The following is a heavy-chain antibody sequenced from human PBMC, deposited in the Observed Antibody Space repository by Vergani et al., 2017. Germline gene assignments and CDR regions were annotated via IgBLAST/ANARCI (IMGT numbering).Heavy chain of an antibody. J-gene: IGHJ5*02. Sequence: QVQLQQWGAGLLKPSETLSLNCAVYGGSLSGYYWGWIRQPPGKGLEWIGSIYYSGSTYYNPSLKSRVTISVDTSKNQFSLKLSSVTAADTAVYYCARHVVVVVAGTDWFDPWGQGTLVTVSS. D-gene: IGHD2-15*01. V-gene: IGHV4-34*01. CDR1: GGSLSGYY. CDR3: ARHVVVVVAGTDWFDP. CDR2: IYYSGST.